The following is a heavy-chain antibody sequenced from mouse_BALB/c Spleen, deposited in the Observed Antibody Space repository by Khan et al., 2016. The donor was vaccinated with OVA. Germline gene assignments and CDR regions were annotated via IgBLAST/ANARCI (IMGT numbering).Heavy chain of an antibody. CDR3: ARDGSRYYYAMDY. CDR2: ISYSGST. D-gene: IGHD2-3*01. J-gene: IGHJ4*01. V-gene: IGHV3-2*02. CDR1: GYSITSDYA. Sequence: EVELVESGPGLVKPSQSLSLTCTVTGYSITSDYAWNWIRQFPGHKLEWMGYISYSGSTNYNPSLKSRISITRDTSKNQFFLQLNSVTTEDTATYYCARDGSRYYYAMDYGGQGTSVTVSS.